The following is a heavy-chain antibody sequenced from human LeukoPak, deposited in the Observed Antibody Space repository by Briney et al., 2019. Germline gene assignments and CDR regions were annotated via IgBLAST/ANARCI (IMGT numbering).Heavy chain of an antibody. Sequence: GGSLRLSCAASGFTVSSNYMSWVRQAPGKGLEWVSRISGRGVSTAYADSVKGRFTISRDNSKNTLFLQMNSLRAEDTAVYYCAKVPRGTTYYFDYWGQGTLVTVSS. D-gene: IGHD2/OR15-2a*01. CDR1: GFTVSSNY. V-gene: IGHV3-23*01. CDR2: ISGRGVST. CDR3: AKVPRGTTYYFDY. J-gene: IGHJ4*02.